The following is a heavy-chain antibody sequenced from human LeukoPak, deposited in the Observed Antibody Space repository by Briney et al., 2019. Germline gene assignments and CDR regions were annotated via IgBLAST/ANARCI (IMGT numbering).Heavy chain of an antibody. Sequence: GGSLRLSCAASGFTFSSYGMHWVRQAPGNGLEWVAVIWYDVSNKYYADSVKGRFTISRDKSKNTLYLQMNSLRAEDTAVYYCAKDTSYYGSGSYGTGGYYFDYWGQGTLVTVSS. J-gene: IGHJ4*02. CDR3: AKDTSYYGSGSYGTGGYYFDY. CDR2: IWYDVSNK. V-gene: IGHV3-33*03. D-gene: IGHD3-10*01. CDR1: GFTFSSYG.